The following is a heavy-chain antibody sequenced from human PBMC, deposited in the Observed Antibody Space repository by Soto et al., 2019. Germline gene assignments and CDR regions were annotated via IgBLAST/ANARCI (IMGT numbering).Heavy chain of an antibody. D-gene: IGHD3-3*01. Sequence: QVQLVQSGAEVKKPGSSVKVSCKASGGTFSSYTISWVRQAPGQGLEWMGRIIPILGIANYAQKFQGRVTITADKSTSTVYMELSSLRSEDTAVYYCARIGRSGYDQYYFDYWGQGTLVTVSS. CDR1: GGTFSSYT. V-gene: IGHV1-69*02. J-gene: IGHJ4*02. CDR2: IIPILGIA. CDR3: ARIGRSGYDQYYFDY.